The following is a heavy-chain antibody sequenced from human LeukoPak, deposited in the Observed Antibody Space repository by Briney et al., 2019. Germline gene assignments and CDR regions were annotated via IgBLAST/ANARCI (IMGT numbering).Heavy chain of an antibody. D-gene: IGHD2-2*01. CDR1: GFTVSGNY. Sequence: GGSLRLSCAASGFTVSGNYMSWVRQAPGKGREGGSVIYSGGSTYYADSVKGRFTISRDNSKNTLYLQMNSLRAEDTAVYYCASPSSTYYYYGMDVWGQGTTVTVSS. CDR2: IYSGGST. CDR3: ASPSSTYYYYGMDV. J-gene: IGHJ6*02. V-gene: IGHV3-66*01.